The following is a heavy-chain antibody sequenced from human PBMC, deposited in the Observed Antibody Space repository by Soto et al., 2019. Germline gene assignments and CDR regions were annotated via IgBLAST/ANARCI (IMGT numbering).Heavy chain of an antibody. Sequence: GGSLRLSCAASGFTFSSQAMRWVRQAPGKGLEWVSAIGAGGSPTFYSDSVKGRFTISRDNSKNTLYLQMNSLRAEDTALYYCSKDGGAHYFDSWGQGTLVTVSS. CDR3: SKDGGAHYFDS. CDR1: GFTFSSQA. CDR2: IGAGGSPT. V-gene: IGHV3-23*01. D-gene: IGHD1-26*01. J-gene: IGHJ4*02.